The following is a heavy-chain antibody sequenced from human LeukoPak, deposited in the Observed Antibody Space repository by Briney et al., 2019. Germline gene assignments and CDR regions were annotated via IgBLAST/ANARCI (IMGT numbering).Heavy chain of an antibody. V-gene: IGHV4-39*01. CDR1: GGSISSSSYS. CDR3: ARYYYGSGSYDC. D-gene: IGHD3-10*01. J-gene: IGHJ4*02. CDR2: IYYSGST. Sequence: SETLSLTCTVSGGSISSSSYSWGWIPQPPGKGLEWIGSIYYSGSTYYNPSLKSRVTISVDTSKNQFSLKLSSVTAADTAVYYCARYYYGSGSYDCWGQGTLVTVSS.